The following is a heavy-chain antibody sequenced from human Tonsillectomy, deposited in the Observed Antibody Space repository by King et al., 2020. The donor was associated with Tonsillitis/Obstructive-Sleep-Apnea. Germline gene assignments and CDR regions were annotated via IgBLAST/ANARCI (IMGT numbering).Heavy chain of an antibody. CDR2: ISYDGSNK. Sequence: VQLVESGGGGHQPGRSLRLSCAASGFTFTNYGMHWVRQAPGKGLEWVAVISYDGSNKYYADSVGGRFTISRDNSENRLYLQMNTLRAEDTAVYYCAKEQYYYDSSSTDYMDVWGKGTTVTVSS. CDR1: GFTFTNYG. D-gene: IGHD3-22*01. V-gene: IGHV3-30*18. J-gene: IGHJ6*03. CDR3: AKEQYYYDSSSTDYMDV.